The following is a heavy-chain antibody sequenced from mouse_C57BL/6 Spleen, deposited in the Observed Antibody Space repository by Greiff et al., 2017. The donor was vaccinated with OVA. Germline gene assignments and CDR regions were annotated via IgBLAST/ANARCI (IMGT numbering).Heavy chain of an antibody. J-gene: IGHJ2*01. V-gene: IGHV1-78*01. CDR1: GYTFTDHT. D-gene: IGHD2-4*01. CDR3: AGGYDYDEGGFDY. CDR2: IYPRDGST. Sequence: VQLQQSDAELVKPGASVKISCKVSGYTFTDHTIHWMKQRPEQGLEWIGYIYPRDGSTKYNEKFKGKATLTADKSSSTAYMQLNSLTSEDSAVYFCAGGYDYDEGGFDYWGQGTTLTVSA.